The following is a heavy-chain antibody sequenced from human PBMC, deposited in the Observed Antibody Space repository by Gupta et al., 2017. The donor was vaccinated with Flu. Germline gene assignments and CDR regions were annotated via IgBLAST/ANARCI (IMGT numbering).Heavy chain of an antibody. CDR2: LTGSGGTP. D-gene: IGHD1-26*01. V-gene: IGHV3-23*01. Sequence: RQAPGKGLEWVSSLTGSGGTPYFADSVKGRFTISRDNSKNTLYLQMNSLRAEDTAVYYCAKDTTYFNDAFDVWGQGTMVTVSS. J-gene: IGHJ3*01. CDR3: AKDTTYFNDAFDV.